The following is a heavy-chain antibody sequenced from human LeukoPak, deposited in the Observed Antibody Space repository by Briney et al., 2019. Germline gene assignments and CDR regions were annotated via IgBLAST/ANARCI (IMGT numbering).Heavy chain of an antibody. CDR3: ARVSWLRLGGDFDY. CDR2: ISAYNGNT. V-gene: IGHV1-18*01. J-gene: IGHJ4*02. CDR1: GYTFTSYG. Sequence: ASVKVSCKASGYTFTSYGISWVRQAPGQGLEWMGWISAYNGNTKYAQKLQGRVTMTTDTSTSTSYMELRSLRFDDTAVYYCARVSWLRLGGDFDYWGQGTLVTVSS. D-gene: IGHD5-12*01.